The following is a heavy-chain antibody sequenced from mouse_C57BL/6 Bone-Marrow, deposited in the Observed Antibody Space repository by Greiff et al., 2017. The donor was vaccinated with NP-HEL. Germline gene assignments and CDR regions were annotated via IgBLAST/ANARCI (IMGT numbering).Heavy chain of an antibody. Sequence: EVKLVESGEGLVKPGGSLKLSCAASGFTFSSYAMSWVRQTPEKRLEWVAYISSGGDYIYYADTVKGRFTISRDNARNTLYLQMSSLKSEDTAMYYCTRDDGYPTHYYAMDYWGQGTSVTVSS. D-gene: IGHD2-3*01. J-gene: IGHJ4*01. CDR2: ISSGGDYI. CDR1: GFTFSSYA. V-gene: IGHV5-9-1*02. CDR3: TRDDGYPTHYYAMDY.